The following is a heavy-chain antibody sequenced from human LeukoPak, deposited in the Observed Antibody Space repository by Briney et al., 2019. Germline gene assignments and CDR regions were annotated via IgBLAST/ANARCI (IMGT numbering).Heavy chain of an antibody. CDR1: GGSFSGYY. CDR3: ARGGDHTVTTFGYYYYMDV. J-gene: IGHJ6*03. D-gene: IGHD4-17*01. CDR2: INHSGST. V-gene: IGHV4-34*01. Sequence: PSETLSLTCAVYGGSFSGYYWSWIRQPPGKGLEWIGEINHSGSTNYNPSLKSRVTISVDTSKNQISLKLSSVTAADTAVYYCARGGDHTVTTFGYYYYMDVWGKGTTVTVSS.